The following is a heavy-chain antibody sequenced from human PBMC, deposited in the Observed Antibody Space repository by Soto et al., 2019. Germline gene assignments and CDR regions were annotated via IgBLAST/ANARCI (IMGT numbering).Heavy chain of an antibody. CDR2: IYYSAST. CDR1: GGSISCYY. Sequence: SETLSLTCTVSGGSISCYYWSWIRQPPGKGLEWIGYIYYSASTNYSPSLKSRVTISVDTSKNQFSLNLSSVTAADTAVYYCARHLPYCGGDCYSLDYWGQGTLVTVSS. J-gene: IGHJ4*02. V-gene: IGHV4-59*08. D-gene: IGHD2-21*02. CDR3: ARHLPYCGGDCYSLDY.